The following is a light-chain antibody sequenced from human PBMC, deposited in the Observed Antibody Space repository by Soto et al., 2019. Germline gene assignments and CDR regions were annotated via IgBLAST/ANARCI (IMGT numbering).Light chain of an antibody. V-gene: IGLV2-14*03. CDR3: SSYASGSTHVL. CDR1: SSDGVYFDY. Sequence: QSVLAQPASVSGSPGQSITISCTGTSSDGVYFDYVSWYQQHPGKAPKLMIFDVSDRSSGVSDRFSGSKSGNSASLTISGLQAEDEADYFCSSYASGSTHVLFGGGTKLTVL. CDR2: DVS. J-gene: IGLJ3*02.